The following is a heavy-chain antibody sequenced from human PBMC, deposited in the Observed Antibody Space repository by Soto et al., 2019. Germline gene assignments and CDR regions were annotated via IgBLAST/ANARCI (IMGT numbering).Heavy chain of an antibody. Sequence: ASVKVSCKASGYTFTSYYMHWVRQAPGQGLEWMGIINPSGGSTSYAQKFQGRVTMTRDTSTSTAYMELSSLRSEDTAVYYCARGVYCSGGSCYLLRYDYWGQGTLVTVSS. V-gene: IGHV1-46*03. CDR3: ARGVYCSGGSCYLLRYDY. CDR1: GYTFTSYY. D-gene: IGHD2-15*01. CDR2: INPSGGST. J-gene: IGHJ4*02.